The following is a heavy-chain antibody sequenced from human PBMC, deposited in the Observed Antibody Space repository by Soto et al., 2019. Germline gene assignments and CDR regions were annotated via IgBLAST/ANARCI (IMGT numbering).Heavy chain of an antibody. V-gene: IGHV3-21*04. Sequence: GGSLRLSCAASGFTFTRYSMNCVRQAPGKGLEWVSSISSTTNYIYYGDSMKGRFTIARDNAKNTLYLQMQSLRAEDTAVYYCAKDLGLTMIVVVITAPLEPWGQGTMVTLSS. CDR3: AKDLGLTMIVVVITAPLEP. D-gene: IGHD3-22*01. CDR1: GFTFTRYS. J-gene: IGHJ5*02. CDR2: ISSTTNYI.